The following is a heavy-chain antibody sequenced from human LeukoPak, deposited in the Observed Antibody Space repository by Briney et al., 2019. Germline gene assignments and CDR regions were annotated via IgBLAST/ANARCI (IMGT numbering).Heavy chain of an antibody. J-gene: IGHJ4*02. V-gene: IGHV3-23*01. Sequence: GGSLRLSWAASGFTFSSYAMSWVRQAPGKGLEWVSAISGSGGSTYYADSVKGRFTISRDNSKNTLYLQMNSLRGEDTAVYYCAKVSYNYYGSGSYVLDYWGQGTLVTVSS. D-gene: IGHD3-10*01. CDR2: ISGSGGST. CDR3: AKVSYNYYGSGSYVLDY. CDR1: GFTFSSYA.